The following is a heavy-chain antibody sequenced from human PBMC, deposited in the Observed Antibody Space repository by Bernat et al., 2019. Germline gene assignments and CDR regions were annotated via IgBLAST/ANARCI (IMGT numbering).Heavy chain of an antibody. CDR2: ITSKSDGGTI. V-gene: IGHV3-15*01. CDR3: TASITSGNFDV. Sequence: EVQLVESGGGLVEPGGSRRLSCAASGFTFTNAWMIWFRQAPGKGLALVGRITSKSDGGTIDYAEHARDRLTISGDASKNTLFLQMNRLKSEDTAVYYCTASITSGNFDVWGLGTMVTVSP. CDR1: GFTFTNAW. J-gene: IGHJ3*01. D-gene: IGHD1-20*01.